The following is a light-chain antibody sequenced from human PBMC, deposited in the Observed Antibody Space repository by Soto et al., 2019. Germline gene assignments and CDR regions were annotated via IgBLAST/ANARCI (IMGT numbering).Light chain of an antibody. CDR2: DST. Sequence: EAVLTQCPVSLSLSRGERRCLSYRASQFLSSYLAWYQQIPGQPPRLLIYDSTNRAAGIPARFSGSGSGTDFTLPMSSLEPEDFAVYNCQQRCNWAITFGQGTRLEIK. V-gene: IGKV3-11*01. CDR3: QQRCNWAIT. CDR1: QFLSSY. J-gene: IGKJ5*01.